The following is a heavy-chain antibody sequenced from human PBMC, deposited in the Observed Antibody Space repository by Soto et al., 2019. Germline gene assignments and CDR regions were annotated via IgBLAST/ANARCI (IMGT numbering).Heavy chain of an antibody. CDR2: IYHSGST. CDR3: ARDPRYYYDSSGYDY. Sequence: PSETLSLTCAVSGGSISSSNWWSWVRQPPGKGLEWIGEIYHSGSTNYNPSLKSRVTISVDKSKNQFSLKLSSVTAADTAVYYCARDPRYYYDSSGYDYGGQGTLVTVSS. V-gene: IGHV4-4*02. CDR1: GGSISSSNW. J-gene: IGHJ4*02. D-gene: IGHD3-22*01.